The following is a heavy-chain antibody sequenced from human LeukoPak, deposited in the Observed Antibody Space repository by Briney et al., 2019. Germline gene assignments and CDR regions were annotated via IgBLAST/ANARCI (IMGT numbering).Heavy chain of an antibody. J-gene: IGHJ6*03. CDR1: VGSFSGYY. CDR3: ARGYYGSGSHCCHMDV. Sequence: SETLSLTCAVYVGSFSGYYWSWIRQPPGKGLEWIGEINHSGSTNYNSSLKSRVTISVDTSKNQSSLKLSSVTAADTAVYYCARGYYGSGSHCCHMDVWGKGTTITVSS. V-gene: IGHV4-34*01. CDR2: INHSGST. D-gene: IGHD3-10*01.